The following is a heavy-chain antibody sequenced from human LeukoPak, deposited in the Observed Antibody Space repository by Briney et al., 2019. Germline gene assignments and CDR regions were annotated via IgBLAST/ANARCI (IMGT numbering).Heavy chain of an antibody. CDR3: ARGPTTVVTVPYYFDF. CDR2: INDRGTT. J-gene: IGHJ4*02. Sequence: SETLSLTCAVYGGSFTGYFWNWIRQSPGKGLEWIAEINDRGTTNYNPLLKSRVTISVDTSKNQFSLKLTSVTAADTGVYYCARGPTTVVTVPYYFDFWGQGTPVTVSS. V-gene: IGHV4-34*01. CDR1: GGSFTGYF. D-gene: IGHD4-23*01.